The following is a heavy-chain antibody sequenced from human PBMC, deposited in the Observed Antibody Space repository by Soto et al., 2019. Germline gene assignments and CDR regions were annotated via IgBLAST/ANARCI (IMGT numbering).Heavy chain of an antibody. D-gene: IGHD6-19*01. CDR3: ARGRYSSGWQFDY. V-gene: IGHV3-66*01. Sequence: EVQLVESGGGLVQPGGYLRLACAASGFTVSSNYMTWVRQAPGKGLEWVSVIYSGGSTDYADSVKGRFTISRDNSKNTLDLQMSSLRAEDTALYYCARGRYSSGWQFDYWGQGTLVTVSS. CDR2: IYSGGST. J-gene: IGHJ4*02. CDR1: GFTVSSNY.